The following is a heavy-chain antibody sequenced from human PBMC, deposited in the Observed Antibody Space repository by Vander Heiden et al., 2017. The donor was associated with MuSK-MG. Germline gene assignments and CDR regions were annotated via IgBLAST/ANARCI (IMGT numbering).Heavy chain of an antibody. D-gene: IGHD6-13*01. CDR2: MRLVARAI. Sequence: QVQLVESGGGVVQPGGSLRLSCTASGFTFSNSGMHWGRQAPGKGLEWLSFMRLVARAIYYAASVKGRFTIARDNARKKLYLQMNVLGTEDTAVDVGAKEGQQMDPEIDCWAHGTLGPGSS. CDR3: AKEGQQMDPEIDC. CDR1: GFTFSNSG. V-gene: IGHV3-30*02. J-gene: IGHJ4*01.